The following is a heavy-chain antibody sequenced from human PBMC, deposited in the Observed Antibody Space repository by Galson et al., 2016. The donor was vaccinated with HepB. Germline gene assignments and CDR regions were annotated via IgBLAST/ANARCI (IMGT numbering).Heavy chain of an antibody. CDR3: VRGDSSGYCSGSRGFDN. CDR2: IYSGDST. V-gene: IGHV3-66*02. CDR1: GFTVSSNY. D-gene: IGHD3-22*01. J-gene: IGHJ4*02. Sequence: RLSCAASGFTVSSNYMSWVRQAPGKGLEWVSVIYSGDSTYYADSVKGRFTISRDNSENTLYLQMSSLRPEDTAGYYCVRGDSSGYCSGSRGFDNCGQGALVTVSS.